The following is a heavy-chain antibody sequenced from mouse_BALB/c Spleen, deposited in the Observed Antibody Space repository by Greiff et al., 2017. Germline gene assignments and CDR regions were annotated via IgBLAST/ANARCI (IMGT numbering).Heavy chain of an antibody. CDR3: TDYYGNYMDY. CDR2: NSPSNSGT. Sequence: VKLQHSGADLVQPGASVKLSCKASGFTFTSYYMYWVQQPPGQGLEWIGENSPSNSGTYFNEKFKSKATLTVDKSSSPAYMQISSLTSENSAVYCCTDYYGNYMDYWGQGTTLTVSS. CDR1: GFTFTSYY. V-gene: IGHV1S16*01. J-gene: IGHJ2*01. D-gene: IGHD2-1*01.